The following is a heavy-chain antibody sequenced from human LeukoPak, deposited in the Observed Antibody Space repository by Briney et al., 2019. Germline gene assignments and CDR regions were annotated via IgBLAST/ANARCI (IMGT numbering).Heavy chain of an antibody. CDR1: GFTFSTNY. Sequence: GGSLRLSCAASGFTFSTNYMIWVRQAPGWGLEWVSVIYSGGTTYYADSVRDRFTISRDNSKNTLYLQTDSLRAEDTAVYYCARGPPYGSSWYGINYWGQGTLVTVSS. J-gene: IGHJ4*02. V-gene: IGHV3-66*01. D-gene: IGHD6-13*01. CDR3: ARGPPYGSSWYGINY. CDR2: IYSGGTT.